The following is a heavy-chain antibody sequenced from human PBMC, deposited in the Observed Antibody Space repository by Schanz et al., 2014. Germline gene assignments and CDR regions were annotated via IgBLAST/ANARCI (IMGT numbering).Heavy chain of an antibody. V-gene: IGHV3-11*05. Sequence: PGGSLRLSCAASGFTFSDYYMSWIRQAPGKGLEWVSYVSSSSSYTHYADSVKGRFTISRDNAKNSLYLQMNSLRAGDAAVYYCARGLIAAAGGAFDYWGQGTLVAVSA. D-gene: IGHD6-13*01. CDR2: VSSSSSYT. J-gene: IGHJ4*02. CDR1: GFTFSDYY. CDR3: ARGLIAAAGGAFDY.